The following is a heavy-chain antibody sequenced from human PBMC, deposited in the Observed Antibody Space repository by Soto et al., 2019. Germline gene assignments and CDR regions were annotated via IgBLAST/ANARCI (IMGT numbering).Heavy chain of an antibody. D-gene: IGHD2-8*01. Sequence: ASVKVSCKVSGYTLTGLSMHWVRQAPGKGLEWMGGFDPEDGETIYAQKFQGRVTMTEDTSTDTAYMELSSLRSEDTAAYYCATDRGPPLVYAMGFDAFDIWGQGTMVTVSS. V-gene: IGHV1-24*01. CDR1: GYTLTGLS. CDR3: ATDRGPPLVYAMGFDAFDI. J-gene: IGHJ3*02. CDR2: FDPEDGET.